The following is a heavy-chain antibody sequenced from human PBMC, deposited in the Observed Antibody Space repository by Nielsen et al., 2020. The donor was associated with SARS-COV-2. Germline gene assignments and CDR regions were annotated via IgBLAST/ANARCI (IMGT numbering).Heavy chain of an antibody. J-gene: IGHJ3*02. CDR3: TRVNPTSGSLFDAFDI. Sequence: GGSLRLSCAASGFTFSDSSMHWVRQASGKGLEWLGRIRSKANDYATEYPASVKGRFIISRDDSKNTAYLLMNGLKIDDTAVYYCTRVNPTSGSLFDAFDIWGQGTLVTVSS. CDR1: GFTFSDSS. V-gene: IGHV3-73*01. CDR2: IRSKANDYAT. D-gene: IGHD5-12*01.